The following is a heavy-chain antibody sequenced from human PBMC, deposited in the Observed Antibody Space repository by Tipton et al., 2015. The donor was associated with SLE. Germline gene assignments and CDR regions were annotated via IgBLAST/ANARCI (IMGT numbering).Heavy chain of an antibody. CDR1: GGSISSGGYS. J-gene: IGHJ1*01. V-gene: IGHV4-30-2*01. CDR3: AVCIVGANAEYFQH. Sequence: TLSLTCAVSGGSISSGGYSWSWIRQPPGKGLEWIGYIYHSGSTYYNPSLKSRVTISVDRSKNQFSLKLSSVTAADTAVYYCAVCIVGANAEYFQHWGQGTLVTVSS. CDR2: IYHSGST. D-gene: IGHD1-26*01.